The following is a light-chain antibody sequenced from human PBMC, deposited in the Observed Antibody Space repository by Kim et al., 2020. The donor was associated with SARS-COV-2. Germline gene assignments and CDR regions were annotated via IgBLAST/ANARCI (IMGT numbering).Light chain of an antibody. CDR2: DVS. J-gene: IGLJ2*01. CDR3: SSYTSSSTLV. Sequence: GQSITIACTGTSSDVGGYNYVSCYQPHPGKAPNLMIYDVSNRPSGVSNRFSGSKSGNTASLTISGLQAEDEADYYCSSYTSSSTLVFGGGTKLTVL. CDR1: SSDVGGYNY. V-gene: IGLV2-14*03.